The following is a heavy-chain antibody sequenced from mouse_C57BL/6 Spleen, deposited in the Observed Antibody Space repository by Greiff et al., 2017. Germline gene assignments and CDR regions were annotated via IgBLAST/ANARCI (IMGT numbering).Heavy chain of an antibody. Sequence: DVMLVESGGGLVQPKGSLKLSCAASGFSFNTYAMNWVRQAPGKGLEWVARIRSKSNNYATYYADSVKDRFTISRDDSESMLYLQMNNLKTEDTAMYYCVSPYYGSSYEDYYAMDYWGQGTSVTVSS. V-gene: IGHV10-1*01. CDR1: GFSFNTYA. J-gene: IGHJ4*01. D-gene: IGHD1-1*01. CDR3: VSPYYGSSYEDYYAMDY. CDR2: IRSKSNNYAT.